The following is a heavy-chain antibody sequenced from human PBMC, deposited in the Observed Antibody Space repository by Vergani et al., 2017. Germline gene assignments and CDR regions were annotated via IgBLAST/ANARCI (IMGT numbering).Heavy chain of an antibody. Sequence: QVHLVESGGGVVQPGRSLRLSCVVSGFTFSSYGMHWVRQAPGKGLEWVAVISYDGSNKYYADSVKGRFTISRDNSKNTLYLQMNSLRAEDTAVYYCAKSPRSSPGYYYYYMDVWGKGTTVTVSS. CDR1: GFTFSSYG. J-gene: IGHJ6*03. CDR3: AKSPRSSPGYYYYYMDV. D-gene: IGHD3-10*01. CDR2: ISYDGSNK. V-gene: IGHV3-30*18.